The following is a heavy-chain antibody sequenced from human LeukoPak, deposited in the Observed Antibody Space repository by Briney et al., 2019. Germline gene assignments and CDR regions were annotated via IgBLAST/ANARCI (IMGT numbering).Heavy chain of an antibody. J-gene: IGHJ3*02. CDR2: ISSSSSTI. CDR1: GFTFSSYS. V-gene: IGHV3-48*02. CDR3: ARDRYYDSSGYYPDAFDI. D-gene: IGHD3-22*01. Sequence: GVSLRLSCAASGFTFSSYSMNWVRQAPGKGLEWVSYISSSSSTIYYADSVKGRFTISRDNAKNSLYLQMNSLRDEDTAVYYCARDRYYDSSGYYPDAFDIWGQGTMVTVSS.